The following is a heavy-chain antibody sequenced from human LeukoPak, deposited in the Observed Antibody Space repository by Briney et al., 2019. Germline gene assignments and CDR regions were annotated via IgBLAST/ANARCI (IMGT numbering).Heavy chain of an antibody. CDR1: GFAFSSYE. Sequence: PGGSLRLSCAASGFAFSSYEMNWVRQAPGKGLEWLSYISGSGSTIYSADSVKGRFTTSRDNAKNSLYLQMNSLRAEDTAGYYCARDLLAAPYYFDYWGQGTLVTVSS. J-gene: IGHJ4*02. CDR2: ISGSGSTI. V-gene: IGHV3-48*03. CDR3: ARDLLAAPYYFDY. D-gene: IGHD3-3*01.